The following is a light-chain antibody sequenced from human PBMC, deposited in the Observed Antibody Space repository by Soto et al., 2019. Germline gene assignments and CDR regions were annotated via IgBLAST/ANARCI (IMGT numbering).Light chain of an antibody. J-gene: IGKJ4*01. Sequence: EIVLTQSPGTLSLSPGERATLSCRASESFARTYLAWYQQKPGQAPRLLIHGASSRATGIPDRFSGSNSGTDFTLTISRLEPEESAVYSCQQYGASPLTVGGGTKVEIK. CDR3: QQYGASPLT. V-gene: IGKV3-20*01. CDR1: ESFARTY. CDR2: GAS.